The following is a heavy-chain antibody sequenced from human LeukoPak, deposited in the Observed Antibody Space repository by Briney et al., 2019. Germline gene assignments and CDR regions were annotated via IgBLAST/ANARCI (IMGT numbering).Heavy chain of an antibody. CDR1: GFTFSSYA. Sequence: GGSLRLSCAASGFTFSSYAMSWVRQAPGKGLEWVSAISGSGGSTYYADSVKGRFTISRDNSKNTLYLQMNSLRAEDTAVYYCAKSGGVVPAAIKDYWGQGTLVTVSS. J-gene: IGHJ4*02. D-gene: IGHD2-2*01. V-gene: IGHV3-23*01. CDR2: ISGSGGST. CDR3: AKSGGVVPAAIKDY.